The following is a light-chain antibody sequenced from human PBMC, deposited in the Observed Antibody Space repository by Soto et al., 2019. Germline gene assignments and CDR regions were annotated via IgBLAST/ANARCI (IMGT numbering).Light chain of an antibody. CDR1: QSVSSSY. Sequence: ESVLTQSPGTLSMSPGERATLSCRASQSVSSSYSAWYQQKPGQAPRLLIYGASRRSTGSPDRFSGSRSGTAFYLHISRLGPDDFAVYYCPQYGSSPFTFGPGTKVDIK. CDR2: GAS. V-gene: IGKV3-20*01. CDR3: PQYGSSPFT. J-gene: IGKJ3*01.